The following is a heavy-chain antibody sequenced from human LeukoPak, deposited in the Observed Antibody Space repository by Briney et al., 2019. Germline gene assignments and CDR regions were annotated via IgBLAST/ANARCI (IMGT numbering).Heavy chain of an antibody. CDR3: AKGAAAKGMCSFDY. CDR2: ISGSGGST. D-gene: IGHD6-13*01. J-gene: IGHJ4*02. CDR1: GFTLSSYA. V-gene: IGHV3-23*01. Sequence: GRSLRLSCAPSGFTLSSYAMSWVRQAPGKGLEWFSDISGSGGSTYYADSVKGRFTISRDNSKNTLYLQMNSLRAEDTAVYYCAKGAAAKGMCSFDYWGQGTLVTVSS.